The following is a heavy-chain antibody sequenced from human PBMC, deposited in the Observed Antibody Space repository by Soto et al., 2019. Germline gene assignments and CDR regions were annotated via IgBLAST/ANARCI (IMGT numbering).Heavy chain of an antibody. CDR1: GGSFSGYY. V-gene: IGHV4-34*01. Sequence: SETLSLTCAVYGGSFSGYYWSWIRQPPGKGLEWIGEINHSGSTNYNPSLKSRVTISVDTSKNQFSLKLSSVTAADTAVYYCARAGFGYCSGGSCDYFDYWGQGTLVTVS. J-gene: IGHJ4*02. D-gene: IGHD2-15*01. CDR3: ARAGFGYCSGGSCDYFDY. CDR2: INHSGST.